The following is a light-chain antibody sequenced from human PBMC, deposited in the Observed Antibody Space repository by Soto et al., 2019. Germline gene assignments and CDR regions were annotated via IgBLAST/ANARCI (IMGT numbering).Light chain of an antibody. CDR2: DVS. CDR3: SSYTSSSTEV. J-gene: IGLJ1*01. V-gene: IGLV2-14*03. CDR1: SSDVGRYNY. Sequence: QSALTQPASVSGSPGQSITISCTGTSSDVGRYNYVSWYQQHPGKAPKLMIYDVSNRPSGVSNRFFGSKSGNTASLTISGLQSEDEADYYCSSYTSSSTEVFGTGTKLTVL.